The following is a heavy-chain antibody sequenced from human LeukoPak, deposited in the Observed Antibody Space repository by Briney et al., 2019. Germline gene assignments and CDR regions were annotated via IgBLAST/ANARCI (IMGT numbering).Heavy chain of an antibody. J-gene: IGHJ4*02. Sequence: PGGSLRLSCAASGFTFSSYWMHWVRQAPGKGLEWVSRINSDGSSTSYADSVKGRFTISRDNAKNTLYLQMNSLRAEDTALYYCAKGVIYDSSFDYWGQGTLVTVSS. CDR3: AKGVIYDSSFDY. CDR2: INSDGSST. CDR1: GFTFSSYW. V-gene: IGHV3-74*01. D-gene: IGHD3-22*01.